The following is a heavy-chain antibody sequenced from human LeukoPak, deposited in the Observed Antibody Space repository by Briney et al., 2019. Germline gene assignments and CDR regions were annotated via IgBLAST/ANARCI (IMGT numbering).Heavy chain of an antibody. V-gene: IGHV4-4*07. CDR1: GGSISSYY. J-gene: IGHJ4*02. CDR3: ARDTYYYGSGSYRLDY. CDR2: IHTSGST. D-gene: IGHD3-10*01. Sequence: SETLSLTCTVSGGSISSYYWSWIRQPAGKGLEWIGRIHTSGSTNYNPSLKSRVSTSVDTSKNQFSLKLSSVTAADAAVYYCARDTYYYGSGSYRLDYWGQGTLVTVSS.